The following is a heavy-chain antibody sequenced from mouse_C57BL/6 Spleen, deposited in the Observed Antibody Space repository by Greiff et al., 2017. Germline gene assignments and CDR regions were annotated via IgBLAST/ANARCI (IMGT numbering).Heavy chain of an antibody. D-gene: IGHD3-3*01. CDR1: GYAFSSSW. V-gene: IGHV1-82*01. CDR2: IYPGDGDT. CDR3: ARGGGTLYYAMDY. J-gene: IGHJ4*01. Sequence: QVQLQQSGPELVKPGASVTISCKASGYAFSSSWMNWVKQRPGTGLEWIGRIYPGDGDTNYNGKFKGKATLTADKSSSTAYMQLSSLTSEDSAVYFCARGGGTLYYAMDYWGQGTSVTVSS.